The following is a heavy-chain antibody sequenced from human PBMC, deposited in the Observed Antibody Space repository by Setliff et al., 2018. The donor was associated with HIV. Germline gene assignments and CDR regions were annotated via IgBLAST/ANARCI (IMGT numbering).Heavy chain of an antibody. Sequence: GGSLRLSCAASGFTFSSYSMNWVRQAPGKGLEWVSYISSSSNTIYYADSVKGRFTISRDNAKNSLYLQMNSLRVEDTAVYYCARDLSSGYRPFHIWGQGTMVTVSS. CDR1: GFTFSSYS. J-gene: IGHJ3*02. CDR3: ARDLSSGYRPFHI. CDR2: ISSSSNTI. D-gene: IGHD3-22*01. V-gene: IGHV3-48*01.